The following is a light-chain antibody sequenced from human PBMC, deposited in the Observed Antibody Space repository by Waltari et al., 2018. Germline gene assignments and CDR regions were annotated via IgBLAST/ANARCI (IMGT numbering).Light chain of an antibody. CDR2: GAS. CDR1: QSITSN. J-gene: IGKJ4*01. V-gene: IGKV3-15*01. CDR3: QQYNNWPPLT. Sequence: EVVMTQSLATLSVSPGERATLSCRASQSITSNLAWYQQKPGQTPRLLIYGASTRATGVPARFSGSGSGTDFTLTISSLQSEDSAVYYCQQYNNWPPLTFGGGTKVEIK.